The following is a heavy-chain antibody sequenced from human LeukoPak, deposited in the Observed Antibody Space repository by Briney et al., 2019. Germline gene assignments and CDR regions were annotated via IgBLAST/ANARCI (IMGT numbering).Heavy chain of an antibody. Sequence: GGSLRLSCAASGFTFSSYAMSWVRQAPGKGLEWVSAISGSGGSTYYADSVKGRFTISRDNSKNTLYLQMNSLRAEDTAVYYCAKETWDIVLMVYATRIDYWGQGTLVTVSS. CDR1: GFTFSSYA. D-gene: IGHD2-8*01. CDR2: ISGSGGST. V-gene: IGHV3-23*01. J-gene: IGHJ4*02. CDR3: AKETWDIVLMVYATRIDY.